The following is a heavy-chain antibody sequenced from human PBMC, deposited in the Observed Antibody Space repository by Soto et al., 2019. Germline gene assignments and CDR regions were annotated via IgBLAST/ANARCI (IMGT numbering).Heavy chain of an antibody. D-gene: IGHD6-6*01. CDR2: IRSKAYGGTT. V-gene: IGHV3-49*05. Sequence: VQLVESGGGLVKPGRSLRLSCTASGFTFGDYAMSWFRQAPGKGLEWVGFIRSKAYGGTTEYAASVKGRFTISRDDSKSIAYLQMNSLKTEDTAVYYCTREDQYSSSSDAFDIWGQGTMVTVSS. CDR3: TREDQYSSSSDAFDI. J-gene: IGHJ3*02. CDR1: GFTFGDYA.